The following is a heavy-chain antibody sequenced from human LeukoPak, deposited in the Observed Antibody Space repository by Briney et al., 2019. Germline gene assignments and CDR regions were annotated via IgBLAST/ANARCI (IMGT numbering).Heavy chain of an antibody. CDR1: GFTFSSYG. CDR2: IRYDGSNK. Sequence: GGSLRLSCAASGFTFSSYGMHWVRQAPGKGLEWVAFIRYDGSNKYYADSVKGRFTISRDNSKNTLYLQMNSLRAEDTAVYYCAKDPASYYYDSSGYYYGGWGQGTLVTVSS. V-gene: IGHV3-30*02. CDR3: AKDPASYYYDSSGYYYGG. D-gene: IGHD3-22*01. J-gene: IGHJ4*02.